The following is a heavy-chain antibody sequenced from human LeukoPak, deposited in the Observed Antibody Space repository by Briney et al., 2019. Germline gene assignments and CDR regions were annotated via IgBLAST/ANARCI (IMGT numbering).Heavy chain of an antibody. CDR2: ISAISGST. J-gene: IGHJ6*03. V-gene: IGHV3-23*01. D-gene: IGHD3-10*01. CDR1: GFTFSSYG. Sequence: GGSLRLSCAASGFTFSSYGMSWVRQAPGKGLEWVSTISAISGSTYFADSVKGRFTISRDNAKNSLYLQMNSLRAEDTAVYYCARDGTGYYYMDVWGKGTTVTVSS. CDR3: ARDGTGYYYMDV.